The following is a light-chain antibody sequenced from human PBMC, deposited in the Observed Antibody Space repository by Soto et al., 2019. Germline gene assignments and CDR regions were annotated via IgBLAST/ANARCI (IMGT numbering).Light chain of an antibody. V-gene: IGLV2-11*01. CDR3: CSYGGSLYV. CDR1: SSDVGGYNY. Sequence: QSALTQPRSVSGSPGQSVTISCTGTSSDVGGYNYVSWYQQHPGQAPKLMIYDVSKRPAGVPDRFSGSKSGNTASLTISGLQAEDEADYYCCSYGGSLYVFGAGTQLTVL. CDR2: DVS. J-gene: IGLJ2*01.